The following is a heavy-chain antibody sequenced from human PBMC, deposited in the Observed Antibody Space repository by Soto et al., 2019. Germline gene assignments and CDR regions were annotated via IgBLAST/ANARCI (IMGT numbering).Heavy chain of an antibody. Sequence: QVQLQESGPGLVKPSETLSLTCTVSGDSVSSYKWSWIRQTPGKGLEWIGYIDNNGGTSYNPSLRSRVTMSVDTSTKQLSLRLNSVTAADTAVYYVVRQVFGALHGLVDVWGQGTTVTVSS. CDR1: GDSVSSYK. V-gene: IGHV4-59*08. CDR3: VRQVFGALHGLVDV. CDR2: IDNNGGT. D-gene: IGHD3-10*02. J-gene: IGHJ6*02.